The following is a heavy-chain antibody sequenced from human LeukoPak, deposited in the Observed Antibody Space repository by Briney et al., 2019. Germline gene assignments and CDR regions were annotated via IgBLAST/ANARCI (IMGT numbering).Heavy chain of an antibody. D-gene: IGHD5-24*01. CDR1: GFTFNNYG. Sequence: PGGSLRLSCAASGFTFNNYGMHWVRQAPGKGLEWVAFIRYDGSNKYYADSVKGRFTISRDNSKNTLYLQMNSLRAEDTAVYYCAGGRDRSQLYFDSWGQGTLVTVSS. CDR3: AGGRDRSQLYFDS. V-gene: IGHV3-30*02. J-gene: IGHJ4*02. CDR2: IRYDGSNK.